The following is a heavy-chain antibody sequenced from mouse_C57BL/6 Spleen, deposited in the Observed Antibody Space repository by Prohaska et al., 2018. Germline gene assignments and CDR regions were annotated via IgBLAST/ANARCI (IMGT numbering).Heavy chain of an antibody. J-gene: IGHJ2*01. D-gene: IGHD1-1*01. CDR2: ISDGGSYT. CDR1: GFTFSSYA. V-gene: IGHV5-4*01. Sequence: EVQLVESGGGLVKPGGSLKLSCAASGFTFSSYAMSWVRQTPEKRLEWVATISDGGSYTYYPDNVKGRFTISRDNAKNNLYLQMSHLKSEDTAMYYCAREREYYGSSHFDYWGQGTTLTVSS. CDR3: AREREYYGSSHFDY.